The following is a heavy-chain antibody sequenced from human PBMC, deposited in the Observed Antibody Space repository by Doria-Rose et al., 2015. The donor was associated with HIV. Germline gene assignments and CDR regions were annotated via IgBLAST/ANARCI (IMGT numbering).Heavy chain of an antibody. CDR3: ASGSRTIDF. CDR2: IYYSGST. V-gene: IGHV4-59*11. J-gene: IGHJ4*02. CDR1: AGSISSHY. Sequence: VSAGSISSHYWSWIRQPPGKGLEWIAHIYYSGSTNYNPSLKSRVTISVDTSKNRFSLRLSSVTAADTAVYYCASGSRTIDFWGQGTLATVSS. D-gene: IGHD2-2*01.